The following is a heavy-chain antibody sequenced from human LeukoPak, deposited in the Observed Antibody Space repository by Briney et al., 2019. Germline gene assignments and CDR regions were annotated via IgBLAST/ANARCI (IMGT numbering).Heavy chain of an antibody. CDR2: IYYSGST. D-gene: IGHD2-2*01. CDR3: ARDLVVPAATYYYYYGMDV. V-gene: IGHV4-31*03. J-gene: IGHJ6*02. CDR1: GGSISSGDYY. Sequence: SETLSLTCTVSGGSISSGDYYWSWIRQHPGKGLEWIGYIYYSGSTYYNPSLKSRVTILVDTSKNQFSLKLSSVTAADTAVYYCARDLVVPAATYYYYYGMDVWGQGTTVTVSS.